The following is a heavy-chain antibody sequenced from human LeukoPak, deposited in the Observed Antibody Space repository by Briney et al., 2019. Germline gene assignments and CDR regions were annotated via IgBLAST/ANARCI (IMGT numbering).Heavy chain of an antibody. CDR1: GGTFSSYA. D-gene: IGHD3-3*01. V-gene: IGHV1-69*06. J-gene: IGHJ4*02. CDR3: AIVRFLEWYHCDY. CDR2: IIPIFGSA. Sequence: ASVKVSCKASGGTFSSYAVSWVRQAPGQGLEWMGGIIPIFGSANYAQKFQGRVTITADKSTSTAYMDLSSLRSEDTAVYYCAIVRFLEWYHCDYWGQGTLVTVSS.